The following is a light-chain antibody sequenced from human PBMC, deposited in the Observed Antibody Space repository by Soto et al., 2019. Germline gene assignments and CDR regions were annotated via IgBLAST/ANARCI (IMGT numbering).Light chain of an antibody. CDR3: QHYYSTPPT. J-gene: IGKJ1*01. CDR1: QSVFYSPNNKNY. Sequence: DIVMTQSPDSLAVSLGERATINCKSSQSVFYSPNNKNYLAWYQQKPGQAPKLLIYWASTRESGVPDRFSGSGSGTDFTLTISSLQAEDVAVYYCQHYYSTPPTYGQGTKVEIK. CDR2: WAS. V-gene: IGKV4-1*01.